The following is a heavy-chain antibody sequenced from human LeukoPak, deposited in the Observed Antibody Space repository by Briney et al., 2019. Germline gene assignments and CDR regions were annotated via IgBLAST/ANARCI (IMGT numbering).Heavy chain of an antibody. CDR2: ISGSDGTS. CDR3: AKSLGVGGYTRYKGFDQ. J-gene: IGHJ4*02. Sequence: GVSLRLSCAASGFTFNSFAMNWVRQAPGKGLEWVSSISGSDGTSHYADFVKGRFTISRDNSKSTLYLQMNSLRAEDTAAYYCAKSLGVGGYTRYKGFDQWGQGTLVVVSS. D-gene: IGHD3-16*02. CDR1: GFTFNSFA. V-gene: IGHV3-23*01.